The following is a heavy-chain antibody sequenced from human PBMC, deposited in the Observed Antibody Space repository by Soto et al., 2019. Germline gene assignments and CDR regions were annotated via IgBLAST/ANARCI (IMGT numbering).Heavy chain of an antibody. V-gene: IGHV3-74*01. CDR1: GFTVSSNY. J-gene: IGHJ4*02. CDR3: ARDDLGLGIDY. CDR2: IGSHGSYT. D-gene: IGHD1-26*01. Sequence: GGSLRLSCAASGFTVSSNYMSWVRQAPGKGLEWVSHIGSHGSYTTYADSVKGRFTISRDNAKNTLYLQMNSLRAEDTAVYYCARDDLGLGIDYWGLGTLVTVSS.